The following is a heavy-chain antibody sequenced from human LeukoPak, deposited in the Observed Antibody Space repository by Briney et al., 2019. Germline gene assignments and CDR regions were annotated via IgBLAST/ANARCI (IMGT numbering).Heavy chain of an antibody. CDR2: IWYDGSNK. D-gene: IGHD6-13*01. Sequence: PGGSLRLSCAASGFTFSSYGMPWVRQAPGKGLEWVAVIWYDGSNKYYADSVKGRFTISGDNSKNTLYLQMNSLRAEDTAVYYCARYRAAAGVDYWGQGTLVTVSS. CDR3: ARYRAAAGVDY. J-gene: IGHJ4*02. CDR1: GFTFSSYG. V-gene: IGHV3-33*01.